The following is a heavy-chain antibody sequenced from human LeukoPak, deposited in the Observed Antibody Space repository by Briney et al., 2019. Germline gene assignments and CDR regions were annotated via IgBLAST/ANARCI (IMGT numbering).Heavy chain of an antibody. CDR3: AKSTVGAAGDYHWYFDL. V-gene: IGHV3-23*01. CDR1: GFTFSDYG. J-gene: IGHJ2*01. CDR2: IGSSGDTA. Sequence: TGGSLRLSCAASGFTFSDYGMSWVRQAPGRGLEWVSSIGSSGDTASYADSVKGRFTISRDKSMNTPYLQMNDLRAEDTALYYCAKSTVGAAGDYHWYFDLWGRGTTVTVSS. D-gene: IGHD1-26*01.